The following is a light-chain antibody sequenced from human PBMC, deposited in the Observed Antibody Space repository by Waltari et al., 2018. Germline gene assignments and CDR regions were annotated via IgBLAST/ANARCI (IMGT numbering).Light chain of an antibody. V-gene: IGKV2D-29*01. CDR1: QSLLHTNGRTY. CDR2: EIS. J-gene: IGKJ5*01. CDR3: LQSIERPLT. Sequence: DIVMTQTPLSLSVTPGQPASISCRPSQSLLHTNGRTYLYWYLQKPGQPPQLLIYEISKRYSGGPDSFSGSGSGTDFTLKISRVEAEDVGVYYCLQSIERPLTFAQGTRLDIK.